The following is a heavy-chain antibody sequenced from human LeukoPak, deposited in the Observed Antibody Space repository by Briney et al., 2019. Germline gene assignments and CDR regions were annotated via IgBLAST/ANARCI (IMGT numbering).Heavy chain of an antibody. CDR2: MYYSGST. Sequence: PSETLSLTCTVSGGSISSYYWSWIRQPPGKGLEWIGYMYYSGSTNYNPSTNYNPSLKSRVTISVDTSKNQFSLKLSSVTAADTAVYYCAKDPGAHYYGSGSYRRGSYFDYWGQGTLVTVSS. D-gene: IGHD3-10*01. V-gene: IGHV4-59*01. CDR3: AKDPGAHYYGSGSYRRGSYFDY. J-gene: IGHJ4*02. CDR1: GGSISSYY.